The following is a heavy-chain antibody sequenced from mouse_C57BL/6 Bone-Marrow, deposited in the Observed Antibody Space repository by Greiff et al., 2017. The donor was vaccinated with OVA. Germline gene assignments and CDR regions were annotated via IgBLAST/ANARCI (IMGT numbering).Heavy chain of an antibody. J-gene: IGHJ3*01. D-gene: IGHD2-2*01. CDR1: GYTFTSYG. Sequence: QVQLQQSGAELARPGASVKLSCKASGYTFTSYGISWVKQRTGQGLEWIGEIYPRSGNTYYNEKFKGKATLTADKSSSTAYMELRSLTSEDAAVYFCARGRLRRFAYWGQGTLVTVAA. CDR2: IYPRSGNT. V-gene: IGHV1-81*01. CDR3: ARGRLRRFAY.